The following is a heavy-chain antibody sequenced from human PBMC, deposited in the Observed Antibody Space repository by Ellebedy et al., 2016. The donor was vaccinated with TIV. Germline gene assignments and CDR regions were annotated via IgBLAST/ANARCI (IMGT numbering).Heavy chain of an antibody. Sequence: GESLKISXAASGFTFSSYSMNWVRQAPGKGLEWVSYISSSSSTIYYADSVKGRFTISRDNAKNSLYLQMNSLRAEDTAVYYCARVYYHYGMDVWGQGTTVTVSS. CDR2: ISSSSSTI. CDR1: GFTFSSYS. J-gene: IGHJ6*02. CDR3: ARVYYHYGMDV. V-gene: IGHV3-48*04.